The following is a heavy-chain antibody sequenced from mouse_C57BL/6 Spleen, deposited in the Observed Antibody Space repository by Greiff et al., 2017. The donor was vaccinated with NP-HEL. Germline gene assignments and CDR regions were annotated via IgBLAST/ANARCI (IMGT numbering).Heavy chain of an antibody. J-gene: IGHJ3*01. V-gene: IGHV5-4*01. CDR3: ARETMVTPLAY. CDR2: ISDGGSYT. D-gene: IGHD2-2*01. CDR1: GFTFSSYA. Sequence: EVKLVESGGGLVKPGGSLKLSCAASGFTFSSYAMSWVRQTPEERLEWVATISDGGSYTYYPDNVKGRFTISRDNAKNNLYLQMSHLKSEDTAMYYCARETMVTPLAYWGQGTLVTVSA.